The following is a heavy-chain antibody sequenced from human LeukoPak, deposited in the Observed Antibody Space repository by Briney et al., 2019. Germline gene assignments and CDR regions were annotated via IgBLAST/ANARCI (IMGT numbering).Heavy chain of an antibody. CDR3: AREDLGYCSSTSCYGDAFDI. J-gene: IGHJ3*02. CDR2: ISAYNGNT. Sequence: APVKVSCKASGYTFTSYGISWVRQAPGQGLEWMGWISAYNGNTNYAQKLQGRVTMTTDTSTSTAYMELRSLRSDDTAVYYCAREDLGYCSSTSCYGDAFDIWGQGTMVTVSS. V-gene: IGHV1-18*04. CDR1: GYTFTSYG. D-gene: IGHD2-2*01.